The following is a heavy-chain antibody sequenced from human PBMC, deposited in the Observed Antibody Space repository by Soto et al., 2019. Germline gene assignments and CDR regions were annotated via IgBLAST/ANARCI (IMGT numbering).Heavy chain of an antibody. CDR3: AKGRVRDSSGSLFG. D-gene: IGHD3-22*01. CDR2: ISYDGSNK. Sequence: GSLRLSCAASGFTFSSYGMHWVRRAPGKGLEWVAVISYDGSNKYYADSVKGRFTISRDNSKNTLYLQMNSLRAEDTAVYYCAKGRVRDSSGSLFGWGQGTLVTVSS. V-gene: IGHV3-30*18. CDR1: GFTFSSYG. J-gene: IGHJ4*02.